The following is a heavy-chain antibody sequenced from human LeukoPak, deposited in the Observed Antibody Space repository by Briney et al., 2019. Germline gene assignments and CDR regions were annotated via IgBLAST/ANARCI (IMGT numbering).Heavy chain of an antibody. D-gene: IGHD5-12*01. Sequence: PGGSLRLSCAASGFTFNTYTMNWVRQAPGKGLEWVSSISSGTSYIYYADSVKGRFTISRDNAKNSLYLQMNSLKTEDTAVYYCTTDWLRRYYYYYYMDVWGKGTTVTISS. CDR3: TTDWLRRYYYYYYMDV. V-gene: IGHV3-21*03. CDR1: GFTFNTYT. J-gene: IGHJ6*03. CDR2: ISSGTSYI.